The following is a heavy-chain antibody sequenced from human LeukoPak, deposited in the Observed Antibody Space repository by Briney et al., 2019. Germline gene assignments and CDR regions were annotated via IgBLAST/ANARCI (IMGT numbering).Heavy chain of an antibody. V-gene: IGHV3-11*06. CDR2: ISSSSGYK. CDR3: ARQGLYDSSDFWTFQH. Sequence: PGGSLRLSCAASGFIFSDYYMSWIRQTPEKGLEWLSYISSSSGYKNYADSLKGRFTISRDNAKNSVYLQMNSLSAEDTAVYYCARQGLYDSSDFWTFQHWGQGTLVTASS. J-gene: IGHJ1*01. CDR1: GFIFSDYY. D-gene: IGHD3/OR15-3a*01.